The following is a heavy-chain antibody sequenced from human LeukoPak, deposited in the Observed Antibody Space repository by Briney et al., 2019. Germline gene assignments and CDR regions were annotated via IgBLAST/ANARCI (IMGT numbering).Heavy chain of an antibody. J-gene: IGHJ1*01. CDR2: IKEDGSDK. Sequence: GGSLRLSCLASGFTFSNSWMTWVRQAPGRGLEWVANIKEDGSDKQYVDSVRGRFTISRDNANNSLHLQMISPRAEDTAVYYCARGRRWLVTGAQYFQYWGQGTLVTVSS. CDR3: ARGRRWLVTGAQYFQY. CDR1: GFTFSNSW. D-gene: IGHD4-17*01. V-gene: IGHV3-7*01.